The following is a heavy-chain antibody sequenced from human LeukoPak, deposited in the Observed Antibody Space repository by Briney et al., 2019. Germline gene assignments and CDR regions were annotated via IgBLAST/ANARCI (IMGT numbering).Heavy chain of an antibody. CDR1: GYSFTSYW. CDR2: IYPGDSDT. V-gene: IGHV5-51*01. CDR3: ARRPSIGYCSGGSCYHFDY. D-gene: IGHD2-15*01. J-gene: IGHJ4*02. Sequence: GESLKISCKGSGYSFTSYWIGWVRQMPGKGLEWMGIIYPGDSDTRYSPSFQGQVTISADKSISTAYLQWSSPKASDTAMYYCARRPSIGYCSGGSCYHFDYWGQGTLVTVSS.